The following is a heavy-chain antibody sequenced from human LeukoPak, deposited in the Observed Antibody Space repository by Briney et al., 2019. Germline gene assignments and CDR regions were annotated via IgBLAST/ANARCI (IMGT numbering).Heavy chain of an antibody. CDR3: ARSDTAIGYFDY. CDR1: GFTFSSCA. V-gene: IGHV3-30-3*01. D-gene: IGHD5-18*01. Sequence: GGSLRLSCAASGFTFSSCAMHWVRQAPGKGLEWVAVISYDGSNKYYADSVKGRFTISRDNSKNTLYLQMNSLRAEDTAVYYCARSDTAIGYFDYWGQGTLVTVSS. J-gene: IGHJ4*02. CDR2: ISYDGSNK.